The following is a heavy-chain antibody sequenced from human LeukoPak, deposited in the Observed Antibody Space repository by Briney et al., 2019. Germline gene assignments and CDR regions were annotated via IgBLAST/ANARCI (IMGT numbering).Heavy chain of an antibody. D-gene: IGHD1-26*01. CDR2: VSGSGGST. Sequence: GGSLRLSCAASGFTFSSYAMSWVRQAPGKGLEWVSGVSGSGGSTYYADSVKGRFTISTDNSKNTLYLQMNSLKAEDTAVYFCAKTELVMNYYYYVDVWGKGTTVTVSS. V-gene: IGHV3-23*01. J-gene: IGHJ6*03. CDR1: GFTFSSYA. CDR3: AKTELVMNYYYYVDV.